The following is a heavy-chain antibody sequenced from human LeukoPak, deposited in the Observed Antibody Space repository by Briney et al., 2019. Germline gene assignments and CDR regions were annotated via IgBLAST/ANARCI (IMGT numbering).Heavy chain of an antibody. J-gene: IGHJ4*02. D-gene: IGHD3-22*01. Sequence: GGSLRLSCAASGFTFSSYGMHWVRQAPGKGLEWGAVISYDVGKKYYADSVKGRFTISRDNSKNTLYLQMNSLRAEDTAVYYCAKDDYYDTSGYRDWGQGTLVTVSS. V-gene: IGHV3-30*18. CDR3: AKDDYYDTSGYRD. CDR1: GFTFSSYG. CDR2: ISYDVGKK.